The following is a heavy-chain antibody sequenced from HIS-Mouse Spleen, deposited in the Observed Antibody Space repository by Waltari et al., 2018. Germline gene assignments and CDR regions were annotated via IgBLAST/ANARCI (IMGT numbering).Heavy chain of an antibody. Sequence: QVQLVASGGGVVQPGRSLRLSFAASGFPFSSYGMPWVRPASGKGLEWVAVIWYDGSNKYYADSVKGRFTISRDNSKNTLYLQMNSLRAEDTAVYYCAKDVLVVINSSAFDIWGQGTMVTVSS. J-gene: IGHJ3*02. V-gene: IGHV3-33*06. D-gene: IGHD3-22*01. CDR2: IWYDGSNK. CDR3: AKDVLVVINSSAFDI. CDR1: GFPFSSYG.